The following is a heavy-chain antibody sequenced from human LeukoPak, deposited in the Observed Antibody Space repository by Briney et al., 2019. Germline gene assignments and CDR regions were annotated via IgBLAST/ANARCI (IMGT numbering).Heavy chain of an antibody. Sequence: GGSLRLSCAASGFTFSSYGMHWVRQAPGKGLEWVAFIRYDGSNKYYADSVKGRFTISKDNSKNTLYLQMNSLRAEDTAVYYCARLSPVAISPYFDYWGQGTLVTVSS. CDR2: IRYDGSNK. D-gene: IGHD2-21*01. CDR1: GFTFSSYG. V-gene: IGHV3-30*02. J-gene: IGHJ4*02. CDR3: ARLSPVAISPYFDY.